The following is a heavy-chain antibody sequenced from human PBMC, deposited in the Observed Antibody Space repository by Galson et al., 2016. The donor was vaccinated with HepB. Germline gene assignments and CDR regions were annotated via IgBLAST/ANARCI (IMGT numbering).Heavy chain of an antibody. D-gene: IGHD5-12*01. CDR2: ISTSGSTI. V-gene: IGHV3-48*02. CDR1: GFAFSSYS. J-gene: IGHJ6*02. CDR3: ARDKYSGYDFGAYGMDV. Sequence: SLRLSCAASGFAFSSYSMNWVRQAPGKGLEGVSYISTSGSTIYYADSVKGRFTISRDNAKNSLYLQMNSLRDEDTAVYYCARDKYSGYDFGAYGMDVWGQGTTVTISS.